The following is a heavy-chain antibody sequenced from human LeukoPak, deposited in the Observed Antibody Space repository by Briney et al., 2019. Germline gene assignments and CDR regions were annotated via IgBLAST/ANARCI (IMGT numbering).Heavy chain of an antibody. CDR1: GFTFSSYG. Sequence: GGSLRLSCAASGFTFSSYGMPWVRQAPGKGLEWVAVISYDGSNKYYADSVKGRFTISRDNSKNTLYLQMNSLRAEDTAVYYCAIFKGPSHHPYYDFWSGPQSVFDYWGQGTLVTVSS. CDR3: AIFKGPSHHPYYDFWSGPQSVFDY. D-gene: IGHD3-3*01. CDR2: ISYDGSNK. J-gene: IGHJ4*02. V-gene: IGHV3-30*03.